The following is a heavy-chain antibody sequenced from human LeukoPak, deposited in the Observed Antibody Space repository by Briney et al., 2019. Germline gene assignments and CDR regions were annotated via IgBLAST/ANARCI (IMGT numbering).Heavy chain of an antibody. CDR1: GFTFDDYA. CDR3: AKDEPGDGFDP. V-gene: IGHV3-43D*03. J-gene: IGHJ5*02. D-gene: IGHD5-24*01. CDR2: ISWDGGST. Sequence: PGRPLRLSCAASGFTFDDYAMHWVRQAPGKGLEWVSLISWDGGSTYYADSVKGRFTISRDNSKNSLYLQMNSLRAEDTALYYCAKDEPGDGFDPWGQGTLVTVSS.